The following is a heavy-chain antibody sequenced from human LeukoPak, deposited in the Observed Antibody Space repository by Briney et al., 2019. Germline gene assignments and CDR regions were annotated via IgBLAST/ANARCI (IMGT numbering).Heavy chain of an antibody. CDR3: ARHRRRDGYTNFDY. J-gene: IGHJ4*02. D-gene: IGHD5-24*01. V-gene: IGHV1-2*02. CDR1: GYTFTVYF. Sequence: ASVKVSCKASGYTFTVYFIHWVRQAPGQGLEWMGGINPNSGSTNYAQKFQGRVTMTSDASISTAYMELSRLRSDDTAVYYCARHRRRDGYTNFDYWGQGTLVTVSS. CDR2: INPNSGST.